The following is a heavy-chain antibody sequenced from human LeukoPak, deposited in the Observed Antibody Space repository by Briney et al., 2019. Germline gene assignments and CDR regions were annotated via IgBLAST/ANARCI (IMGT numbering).Heavy chain of an antibody. CDR1: GFTFSDYY. CDR2: SSSSSSYT. V-gene: IGHV3-11*06. J-gene: IGHJ4*02. CDR3: ARVPIVVVPAAQTYYFDY. Sequence: GGSLRLSCAASGFTFSDYYMSWIRQAPGKGLEWVSYSSSSSSYTNYADSVKGRFTISRDNAKNSLYLQMNSLRAEDTAVYYCARVPIVVVPAAQTYYFDYWGQGTLVTVSS. D-gene: IGHD2-2*01.